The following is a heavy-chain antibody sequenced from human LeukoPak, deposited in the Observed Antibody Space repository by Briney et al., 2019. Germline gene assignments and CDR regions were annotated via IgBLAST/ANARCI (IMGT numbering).Heavy chain of an antibody. V-gene: IGHV3-74*01. CDR2: INSDGSST. Sequence: PGGSLRLSCAASGFTFSSYWMHWVRQAPGKGLVWVSRINSDGSSTSYADSVKGRFTISRDNAKNSLYLQMNSLRAEDTAVYYCAKPVLDRTLPPGFDYWGQGTLVTVSS. D-gene: IGHD2-2*03. CDR3: AKPVLDRTLPPGFDY. J-gene: IGHJ4*02. CDR1: GFTFSSYW.